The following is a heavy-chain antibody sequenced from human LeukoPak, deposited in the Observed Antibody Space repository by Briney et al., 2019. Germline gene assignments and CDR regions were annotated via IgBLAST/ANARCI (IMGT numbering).Heavy chain of an antibody. D-gene: IGHD3-10*01. CDR1: GFTFSSYA. Sequence: GSLRLSCAASGFTFSSYAMSWVRQAPGKGLEWVSAISGSGGSTYYADSVKGRFTISRDNSKNTLYLQMNSLRAEDTAVYYCAKESEAMVRGVGAFDIWGQGTMVTVSS. V-gene: IGHV3-23*01. J-gene: IGHJ3*02. CDR3: AKESEAMVRGVGAFDI. CDR2: ISGSGGST.